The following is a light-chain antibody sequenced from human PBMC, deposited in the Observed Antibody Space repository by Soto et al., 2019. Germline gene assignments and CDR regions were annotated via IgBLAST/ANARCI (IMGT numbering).Light chain of an antibody. J-gene: IGLJ1*01. Sequence: QSALTQPASVSGSPGQSITISCTGTSSDVGGYNYVSWYQQHPGKAPKLMIFEVTTRPSGVSNRFSGSKSGNTASLTISGLQAEDEADYYCSSYTSGNSLVFGTGTKATVL. CDR1: SSDVGGYNY. V-gene: IGLV2-14*01. CDR2: EVT. CDR3: SSYTSGNSLV.